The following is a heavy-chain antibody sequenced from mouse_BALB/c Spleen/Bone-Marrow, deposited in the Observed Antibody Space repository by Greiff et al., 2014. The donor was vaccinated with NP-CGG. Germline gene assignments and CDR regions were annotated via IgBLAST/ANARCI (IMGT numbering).Heavy chain of an antibody. CDR1: GYTFTNYW. J-gene: IGHJ4*01. V-gene: IGHV1-63*02. D-gene: IGHD1-1*01. CDR3: ARNYGYAMDY. CDR2: IYPGGGYT. Sequence: QVHVKQSGAELVRPGTSVKISCKASGYTFTNYWLGWVKQRPGHGLEWIGDIYPGGGYTNYNEKFKGKATLTADTSSSTAYMQLSSLTSEDSAVYFCARNYGYAMDYWGQGTSVTVSS.